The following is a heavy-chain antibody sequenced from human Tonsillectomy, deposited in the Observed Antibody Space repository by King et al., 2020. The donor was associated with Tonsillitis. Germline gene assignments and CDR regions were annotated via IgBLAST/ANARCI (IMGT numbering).Heavy chain of an antibody. CDR2: INAGNGNT. CDR1: GYTFTSYA. CDR3: ARDVAAVAAPDY. V-gene: IGHV1-3*01. Sequence: QLVQSGAEVKKPGASVKVSCKASGYTFTSYAMHWVRQAPGQRLEWMGWINAGNGNTKYSQKFQGRVTITRDTSASTAYMELSSLRSEDTAVYYCARDVAAVAAPDYWGQGTLVTVSS. D-gene: IGHD6-19*01. J-gene: IGHJ4*02.